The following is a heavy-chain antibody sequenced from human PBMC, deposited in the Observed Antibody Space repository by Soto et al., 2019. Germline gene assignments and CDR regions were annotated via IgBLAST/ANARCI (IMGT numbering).Heavy chain of an antibody. J-gene: IGHJ4*02. D-gene: IGHD3-3*01. Sequence: ASVKVSCKASGYTFTSYGISWVRQAPGQGLEWMGWISAYNGNTNYAQKLQGRVTMTTDTSTSTAYMELRSLRSDDTAVYYCARSAADDFWSGYLGFDYWGQGTLVTVSS. V-gene: IGHV1-18*01. CDR2: ISAYNGNT. CDR3: ARSAADDFWSGYLGFDY. CDR1: GYTFTSYG.